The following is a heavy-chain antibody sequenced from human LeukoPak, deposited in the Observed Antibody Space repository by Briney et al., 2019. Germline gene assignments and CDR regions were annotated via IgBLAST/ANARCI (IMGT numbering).Heavy chain of an antibody. CDR3: ARGGGRGGNPYTTYYYYGMDV. CDR1: GGSFSGYY. V-gene: IGHV4-34*01. J-gene: IGHJ6*02. CDR2: INHSGST. D-gene: IGHD4-23*01. Sequence: SETLSLTCAVYGGSFSGYYWSWIRQPPGKGLEWIGEINHSGSTNYNPSLKSRVTISVDTSKNQFSLKLSSVTAADTAVYYCARGGGRGGNPYTTYYYYGMDVWGQGTTVTVSS.